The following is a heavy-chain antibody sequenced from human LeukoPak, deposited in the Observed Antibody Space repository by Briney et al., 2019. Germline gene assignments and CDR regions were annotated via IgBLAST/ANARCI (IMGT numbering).Heavy chain of an antibody. CDR1: GFTFSSYG. CDR3: ARDGLAAATLHWCFDL. CDR2: IRYDGSNK. J-gene: IGHJ2*01. V-gene: IGHV3-30*02. D-gene: IGHD2-15*01. Sequence: GGSLGLSCAASGFTFSSYGMHWVRQAPGKGLEWVAFIRYDGSNKYYADSVKGRFTISRDNARNSLYLQMNSLRAEDTAVYYCARDGLAAATLHWCFDLWGRVTLVTVSS.